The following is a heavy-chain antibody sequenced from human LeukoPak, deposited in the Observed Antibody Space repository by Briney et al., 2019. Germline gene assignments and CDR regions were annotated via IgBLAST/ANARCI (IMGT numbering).Heavy chain of an antibody. Sequence: SETLSLTCTVSGGSISSYYWSWIRQPPGKGLEWIGYIYYSGSTNYNPSLKSRVTISVDTSKNQFSLKLSSVTAADTAVYYCARKLRVGDYWGQGTLVTVSS. V-gene: IGHV4-59*08. CDR1: GGSISSYY. J-gene: IGHJ4*02. D-gene: IGHD1-26*01. CDR3: ARKLRVGDY. CDR2: IYYSGST.